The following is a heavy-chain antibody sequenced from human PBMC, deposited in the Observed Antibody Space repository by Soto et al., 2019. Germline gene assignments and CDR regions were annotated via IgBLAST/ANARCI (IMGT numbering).Heavy chain of an antibody. CDR1: GYTFTSFY. J-gene: IGHJ6*02. V-gene: IGHV1-46*01. Sequence: QMQLVQSGAEVKRPGASVRVSGKSSGYTFTSFYIHWVRQAPGQGLGWMGKITPSGGIKNFAQRFQGRVTMTRDMSTNTHYMELSSLKSDDTAVYYCASSPAFSSSWYGIPPDPSHGMDVWGQGTTVTVS. CDR3: ASSPAFSSSWYGIPPDPSHGMDV. CDR2: ITPSGGIK. D-gene: IGHD6-13*01.